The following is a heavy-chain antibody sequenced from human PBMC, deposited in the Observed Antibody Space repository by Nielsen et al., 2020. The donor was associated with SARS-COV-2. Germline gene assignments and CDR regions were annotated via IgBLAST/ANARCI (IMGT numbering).Heavy chain of an antibody. Sequence: SETLSLTCAVSGGSISSGGYSWSWIRQPPGKGLEWIGYIYHSGSTNYNPSLKSRVTISVDTSKNQFSLKLSSVTAADTAVYYCARTRKVYYGSGLNWFDPWGQGTLVTVSS. V-gene: IGHV4-30-2*01. CDR2: IYHSGST. J-gene: IGHJ5*02. CDR1: GGSISSGGYS. D-gene: IGHD3-10*01. CDR3: ARTRKVYYGSGLNWFDP.